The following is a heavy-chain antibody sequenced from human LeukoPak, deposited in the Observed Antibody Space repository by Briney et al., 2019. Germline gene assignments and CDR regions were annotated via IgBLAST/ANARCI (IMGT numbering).Heavy chain of an antibody. Sequence: PSQTLSLTGIGSGGSISSGSYCWSWIRQPAGEGLEWIGRIFCCGSNNYNPSLKTRVTISVDTSKNQFTLKLSSVTAADTAVYYCARAGAMVFSGPWGQGTLVTVSS. D-gene: IGHD5-18*01. CDR3: ARAGAMVFSGP. V-gene: IGHV4-61*02. CDR2: IFCCGSN. J-gene: IGHJ5*02. CDR1: GGSISSGSYC.